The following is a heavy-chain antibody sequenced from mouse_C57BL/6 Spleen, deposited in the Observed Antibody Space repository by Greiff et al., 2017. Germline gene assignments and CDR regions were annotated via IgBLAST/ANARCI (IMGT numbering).Heavy chain of an antibody. CDR2: ISSGGSYT. CDR3: ARLTVVAQYYFDY. J-gene: IGHJ2*01. Sequence: EVKLMESGGDLVKPGGSLKLSCAASGFTFSSYGMSWVRQTPDKRLEWVATISSGGSYTYYPDSVKGRFTISRDNAKNTLYLQMSSLKSEDTAMYYCARLTVVAQYYFDYWGQGTTLTVSS. CDR1: GFTFSSYG. V-gene: IGHV5-6*01. D-gene: IGHD1-1*01.